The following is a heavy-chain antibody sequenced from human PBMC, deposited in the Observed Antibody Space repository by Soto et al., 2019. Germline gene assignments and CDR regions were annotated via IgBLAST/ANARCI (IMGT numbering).Heavy chain of an antibody. V-gene: IGHV4-61*01. CDR3: AREGIAAAGI. J-gene: IGHJ3*02. CDR2: IYYSGST. Sequence: QVQLQESGPGLVKPSETLSLTCTVSGGSVSSGSYYWSWIRQPPGKGLEWIGYIYYSGSTNYNPSLKSRVTISVDTSKNQVSLKLSSVTAADTAVYYCAREGIAAAGIWGQGTMVTVSS. CDR1: GGSVSSGSYY. D-gene: IGHD6-13*01.